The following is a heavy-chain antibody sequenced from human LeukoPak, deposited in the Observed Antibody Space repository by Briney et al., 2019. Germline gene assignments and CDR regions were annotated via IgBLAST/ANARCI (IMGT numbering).Heavy chain of an antibody. CDR3: ARYCTSTTCILRGFDY. CDR1: GYSFTSGHY. CDR2: IYHTGSA. D-gene: IGHD2-2*01. J-gene: IGHJ4*02. V-gene: IGHV4-38-2*01. Sequence: KPSETLSLTCSVSGYSFTSGHYWGWLRQPPGKVLEMIAIIYHTGSAHYNPSLKSRITISVDTSTNQFSLQLSSVTAADTAVYYCARYCTSTTCILRGFDYWGQGTLVTVSS.